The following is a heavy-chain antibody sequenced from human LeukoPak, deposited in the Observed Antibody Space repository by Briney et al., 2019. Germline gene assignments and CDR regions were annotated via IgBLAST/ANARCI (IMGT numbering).Heavy chain of an antibody. V-gene: IGHV4-39*07. Sequence: SETLSLTCTVSGGSISSSSYYWGWIRQPPGKGLEWIGSIYYSGSTYYNPSLKSRVTISVDTSKNQFSLKLSSVTAADTAVYYCARSLWFLGYYYYMDVWGKGTTVTISS. J-gene: IGHJ6*03. D-gene: IGHD3/OR15-3a*01. CDR2: IYYSGST. CDR1: GGSISSSSYY. CDR3: ARSLWFLGYYYYMDV.